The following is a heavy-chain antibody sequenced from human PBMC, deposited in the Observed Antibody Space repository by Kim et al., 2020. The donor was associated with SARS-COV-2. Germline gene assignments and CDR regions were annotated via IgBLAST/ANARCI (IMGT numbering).Heavy chain of an antibody. V-gene: IGHV4-61*08. Sequence: SETLSLTCTVSGGSVSSAGYYWSWIRQPPGTGLEWIAYIYYNENVNYNPSLRSRVTISVDTSKNQFSLNLSSVSAADTAMYYCARAPGGVRFDSWGQGTLVTVSS. CDR2: IYYNENV. CDR1: GGSVSSAGYY. D-gene: IGHD3-16*01. J-gene: IGHJ5*01. CDR3: ARAPGGVRFDS.